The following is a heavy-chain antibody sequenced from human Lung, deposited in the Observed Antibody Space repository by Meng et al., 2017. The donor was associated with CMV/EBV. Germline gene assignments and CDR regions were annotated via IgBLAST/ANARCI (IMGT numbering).Heavy chain of an antibody. V-gene: IGHV3-48*04. Sequence: GESLKISCAASGFSFSTYSMNWVRQAPGKGLEWLSYISSGSSTKYYADSVGGRFTVSRDNSKNLLYLQMNSLRVEDTAVYYCARDRKEYCSSTRCYNGRDVWGQGTTVTVSS. D-gene: IGHD2-2*01. J-gene: IGHJ6*02. CDR2: ISSGSSTK. CDR1: GFSFSTYS. CDR3: ARDRKEYCSSTRCYNGRDV.